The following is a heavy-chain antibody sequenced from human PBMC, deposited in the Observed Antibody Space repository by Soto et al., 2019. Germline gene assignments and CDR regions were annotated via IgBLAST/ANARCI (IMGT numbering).Heavy chain of an antibody. Sequence: SVKVSCKASGFTFTSSAVQWVRQARGQRLEWIGWIVVGSGNTNYAQKFQERVTITRDMSTSTAYMELSSLRSEDTAVYYCAAFGSIAAAGTLDYWGQGTLVTVSS. J-gene: IGHJ4*02. CDR1: GFTFTSSA. V-gene: IGHV1-58*01. CDR3: AAFGSIAAAGTLDY. D-gene: IGHD6-13*01. CDR2: IVVGSGNT.